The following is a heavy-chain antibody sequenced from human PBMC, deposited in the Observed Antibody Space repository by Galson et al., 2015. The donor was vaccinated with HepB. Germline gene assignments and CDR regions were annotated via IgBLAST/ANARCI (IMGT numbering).Heavy chain of an antibody. CDR1: GFTFSSYT. Sequence: SLRLSCAASGFTFSSYTMNWVRQAPGKGLESVSYISSTGTTMYYADSAKGRFTISRDNAQNSLYLQMNSLRDEDTAVYYCAINPSTLLTPDDYWGQGTLVTVSS. D-gene: IGHD3-10*01. CDR2: ISSTGTTM. V-gene: IGHV3-48*02. J-gene: IGHJ4*02. CDR3: AINPSTLLTPDDY.